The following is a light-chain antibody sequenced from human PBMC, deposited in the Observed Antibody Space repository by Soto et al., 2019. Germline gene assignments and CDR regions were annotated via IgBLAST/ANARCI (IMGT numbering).Light chain of an antibody. CDR1: QSISTW. Sequence: DIQMTQSPSTLSASVGDRVTITCRASQSISTWLAWYQQKPGKAPKLLIYTASNLEGGVPSRFSGSGSGTEFTLTIRSLQPDDFATYYCQQYNSAWTFGQGTKVELK. CDR2: TAS. V-gene: IGKV1-5*03. CDR3: QQYNSAWT. J-gene: IGKJ1*01.